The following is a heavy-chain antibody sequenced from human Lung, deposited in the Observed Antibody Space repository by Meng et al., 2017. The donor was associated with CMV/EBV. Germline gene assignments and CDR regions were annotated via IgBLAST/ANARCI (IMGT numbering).Heavy chain of an antibody. CDR2: ISWNSGSI. CDR3: AKGSSNYDILTD. CDR1: GFTFDDYA. J-gene: IGHJ4*02. Sequence: SCAASGFTFDDYAMHWVRQAPGKGLEWVSGISWNSGSIGYADSVKGRFTISRDNAKNSLYLQMNSLRAEDTALYYCAKGSSNYDILTDWAKGTXVNVSS. D-gene: IGHD3-9*01. V-gene: IGHV3-9*01.